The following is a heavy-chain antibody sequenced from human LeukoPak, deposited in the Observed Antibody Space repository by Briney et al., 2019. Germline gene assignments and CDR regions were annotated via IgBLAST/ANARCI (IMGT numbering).Heavy chain of an antibody. CDR1: GFTFSSYW. Sequence: QSGGSPRLSCAASGFTFSSYWMHWVRQAPGKGLVWVSRINTDGSSTSYADSVKGRFTISRDNAKNSLYLQMNSLRAEDTAVYYCARADFWSGYSVNFDYWGQGNLVTVSS. CDR3: ARADFWSGYSVNFDY. J-gene: IGHJ4*02. D-gene: IGHD3-3*01. CDR2: INTDGSST. V-gene: IGHV3-74*01.